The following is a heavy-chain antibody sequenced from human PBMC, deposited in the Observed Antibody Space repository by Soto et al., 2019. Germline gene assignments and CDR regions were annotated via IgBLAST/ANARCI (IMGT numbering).Heavy chain of an antibody. V-gene: IGHV3-23*01. Sequence: GGSLRLSCAASGFTFSSYAMNWVRQAPGNGLEWVSGISGSGGSTYYADSVKGRFTISRDNSKNTLYLQMSSLRAEDTAVYYCAKAFSWYAYWGQGTLVTVSS. CDR3: AKAFSWYAY. J-gene: IGHJ4*02. CDR2: ISGSGGST. CDR1: GFTFSSYA. D-gene: IGHD6-13*01.